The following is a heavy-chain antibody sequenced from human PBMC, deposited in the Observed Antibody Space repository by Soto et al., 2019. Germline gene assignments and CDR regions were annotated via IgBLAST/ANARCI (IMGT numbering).Heavy chain of an antibody. CDR3: ARAVPPRAWFDP. CDR2: IYYSGST. Sequence: SETLSLTCTVSGGSISSYYWSWIRQPPGKGLEWIGYIYYSGSTNYNPSLKSRVTISVDTSKNQFSLKLSSVTAADTAVYYCARAVPPRAWFDPCAQGTLVTVYS. V-gene: IGHV4-59*08. CDR1: GGSISSYY. J-gene: IGHJ5*02. D-gene: IGHD2-2*01.